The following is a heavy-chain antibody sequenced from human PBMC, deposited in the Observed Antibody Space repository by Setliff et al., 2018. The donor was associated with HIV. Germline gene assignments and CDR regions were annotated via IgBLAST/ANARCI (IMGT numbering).Heavy chain of an antibody. D-gene: IGHD3-16*02. CDR3: AREFLLGELSFPAN. CDR2: INTNTGNP. J-gene: IGHJ4*02. Sequence: ASVKVSCKASGYTFTSYAMHWVRQAPGQRLECMGWINTNTGNPTYAQGFTGRFVFSLDTSVSTAYLEISGLKIEDTAVYFCAREFLLGELSFPANWGQGTLVTVSS. V-gene: IGHV7-4-1*02. CDR1: GYTFTSYA.